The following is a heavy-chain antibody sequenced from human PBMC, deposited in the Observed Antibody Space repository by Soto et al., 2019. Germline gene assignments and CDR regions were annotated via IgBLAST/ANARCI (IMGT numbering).Heavy chain of an antibody. Sequence: QVQLQESGPGLVKPSQTLSLTCTVSGGSISSGGYYWSWIRQHPGKGLEWIGYIYYSRSTYYKSSLKSRVTISVDTSKNQLSLKLSSVTAADTAVYYCARGKEVGAGGGLDYWGQGTLVIVSS. CDR3: ARGKEVGAGGGLDY. V-gene: IGHV4-31*03. CDR1: GGSISSGGYY. J-gene: IGHJ4*02. D-gene: IGHD3-16*01. CDR2: IYYSRST.